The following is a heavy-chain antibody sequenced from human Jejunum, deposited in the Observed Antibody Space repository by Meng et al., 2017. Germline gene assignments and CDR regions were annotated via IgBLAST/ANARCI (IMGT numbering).Heavy chain of an antibody. V-gene: IGHV4-28*03. D-gene: IGHD6-6*01. Sequence: QVQLQESGPGLVKPSDTLSLTCAVSGNSVSSNNWWGWIRQPPGKGLEWIGDIYNSGTTYYSPSLKSRVTMSVDTSKNQFSLKLSAVTAVDTAVYYCARVDSSASFDYWGQGTLVTVSS. CDR1: GNSVSSNNW. J-gene: IGHJ4*02. CDR2: IYNSGTT. CDR3: ARVDSSASFDY.